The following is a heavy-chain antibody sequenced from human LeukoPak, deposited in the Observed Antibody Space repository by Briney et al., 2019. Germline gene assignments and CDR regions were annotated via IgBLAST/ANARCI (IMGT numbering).Heavy chain of an antibody. V-gene: IGHV3-7*05. CDR2: IKQDGSEK. D-gene: IGHD3-3*01. Sequence: PGGSLRLSCSASGFTFSSFWMSWVRQAPGKGLEWVAKIKQDGSEKYYVDSVKGRFTIPRDNAKNSLYLQMNSLRAEDTAVYYCARDSPCITIFGVVTPNGGQGTLVTVSS. CDR1: GFTFSSFW. J-gene: IGHJ4*02. CDR3: ARDSPCITIFGVVTPN.